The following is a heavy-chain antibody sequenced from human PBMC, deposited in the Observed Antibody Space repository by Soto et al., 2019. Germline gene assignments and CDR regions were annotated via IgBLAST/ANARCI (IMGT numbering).Heavy chain of an antibody. CDR3: ARDQTTGGGYWSSGSCYWYFDL. CDR2: ISSSSSYI. V-gene: IGHV3-21*01. J-gene: IGHJ2*01. CDR1: GFTFSSYS. Sequence: GGSLRLTCAASGFTFSSYSMNWVRQAPGKGLEWVSSISSSSSYIYYADSLKGRFTISRDNAKNSLYLKMNSLRAEDTAVYYCARDQTTGGGYWSSGSCYWYFDLWGRGTLVTVSS. D-gene: IGHD2-15*01.